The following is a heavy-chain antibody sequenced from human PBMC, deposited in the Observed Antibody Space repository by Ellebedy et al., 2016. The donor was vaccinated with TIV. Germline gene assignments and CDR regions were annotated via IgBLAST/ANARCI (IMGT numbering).Heavy chain of an antibody. CDR3: AASFDY. CDR2: IKEGGTLK. V-gene: IGHV3-7*03. CDR1: GFTFSTYW. Sequence: GESLKISCAASGFTFSTYWMNWVRQAPGKGLEWLASIKEGGTLKHYVDSVKGRFLISRDNARSSVYLQMNSLRAEDTAVYYCAASFDYWGQGALVTVSS. J-gene: IGHJ4*02.